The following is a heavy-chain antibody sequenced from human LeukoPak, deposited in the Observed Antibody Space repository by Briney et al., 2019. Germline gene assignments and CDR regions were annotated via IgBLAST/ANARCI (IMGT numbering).Heavy chain of an antibody. CDR1: GFIFTNYA. J-gene: IGHJ4*02. Sequence: GGSLRLSCAASGFIFTNYAMSWVRQAPGKGPEWVAAISGGGGSTSYADSVKGRFTISTDTSKNTVYLQMNSLRAEDTAVYYCGKEVERHFDLKYWGQGTLVTVSS. D-gene: IGHD2/OR15-2a*01. CDR3: GKEVERHFDLKY. V-gene: IGHV3-23*01. CDR2: ISGGGGST.